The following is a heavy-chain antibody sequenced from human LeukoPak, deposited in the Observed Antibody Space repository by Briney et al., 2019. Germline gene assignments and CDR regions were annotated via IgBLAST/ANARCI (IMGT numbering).Heavy chain of an antibody. CDR1: GFTFSSYA. CDR2: ISYDGSNK. Sequence: PGRSLRLSCAASGFTFSSYAMHWVRQAPGKGLEWVAVISYDGSNKYHADSVKGRFTISRDNSKNTLYLQMNSLRAEDTAVYYCARDRIAAAVGLFDYWGQGTLVTVSS. V-gene: IGHV3-30-3*01. J-gene: IGHJ4*02. CDR3: ARDRIAAAVGLFDY. D-gene: IGHD6-13*01.